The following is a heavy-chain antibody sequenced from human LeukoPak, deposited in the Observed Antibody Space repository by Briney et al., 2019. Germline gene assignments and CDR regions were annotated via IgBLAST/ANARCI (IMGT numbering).Heavy chain of an antibody. J-gene: IGHJ3*02. V-gene: IGHV4-59*01. D-gene: IGHD3-3*01. CDR3: ARVRGRTYYDFWSGYDAFDI. Sequence: SETLSLTCTVSGGSISSYYWSWIRQPPGKGLEWIGYIYYSGSTNYNPSLKSRVTISVDTSKNQFSLKLSSVTAADTAVYYCARVRGRTYYDFWSGYDAFDIWGQGTMVTVSS. CDR1: GGSISSYY. CDR2: IYYSGST.